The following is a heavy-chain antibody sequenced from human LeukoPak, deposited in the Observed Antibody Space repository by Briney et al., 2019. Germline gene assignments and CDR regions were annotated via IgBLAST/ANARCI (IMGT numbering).Heavy chain of an antibody. CDR3: ARQLKYYYDSSGTGDAFDI. J-gene: IGHJ3*02. Sequence: GESLKISCKGSGYSFTSYWIGWVRQMPGKGLEWMGIIYPGDSDTRYSPSFQGQVTISADKSISTAYLQWSSLKASDTAMYYCARQLKYYYDSSGTGDAFDIWGQGTMVTVSS. CDR2: IYPGDSDT. CDR1: GYSFTSYW. V-gene: IGHV5-51*01. D-gene: IGHD3-22*01.